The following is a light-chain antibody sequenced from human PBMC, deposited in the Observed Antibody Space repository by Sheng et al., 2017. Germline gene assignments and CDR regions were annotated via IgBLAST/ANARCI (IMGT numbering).Light chain of an antibody. CDR3: LQYNGYPRT. Sequence: DIQMTQSPSSVSASVGDRVTLTCRASQGISNHLVWLQQKPGKAPKSLIYAASSLQSGVPSRFSGGGSGTDFSLTITSLQPEDSATYYCLQYNGYPRTFGQGTKVEIK. CDR2: AAS. CDR1: QGISNH. J-gene: IGKJ1*01. V-gene: IGKV1-16*01.